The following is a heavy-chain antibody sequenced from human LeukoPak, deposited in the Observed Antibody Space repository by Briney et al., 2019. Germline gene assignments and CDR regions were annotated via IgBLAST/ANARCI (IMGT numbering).Heavy chain of an antibody. Sequence: PSETLSLTCTVSGGSISSYYWSWIRQPPGKGLEWIGYIYYSGSTNYNPSPKSRVTISVDTSKNQFSLKLSSVTAADTAVYYCAGLTYSSGSWRPFDYWGQGTLVTVSS. CDR3: AGLTYSSGSWRPFDY. D-gene: IGHD6-19*01. V-gene: IGHV4-59*08. CDR2: IYYSGST. CDR1: GGSISSYY. J-gene: IGHJ4*02.